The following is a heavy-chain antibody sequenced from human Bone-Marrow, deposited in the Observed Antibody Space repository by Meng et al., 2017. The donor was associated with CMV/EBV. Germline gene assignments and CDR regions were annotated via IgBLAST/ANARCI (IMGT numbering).Heavy chain of an antibody. CDR2: IYYSGST. V-gene: IGHV4-59*01. Sequence: SCTVSGGSISSYYWSWIRQPPGKGLEWIGYIYYSGSTNYNPSLKSRVTISVDTSKNQFSLKLSSVTAADTAVYYCAREWGDDSYYYGMDVWGQGTTVTVSS. CDR3: AREWGDDSYYYGMDV. J-gene: IGHJ6*02. D-gene: IGHD1-26*01. CDR1: GGSISSYY.